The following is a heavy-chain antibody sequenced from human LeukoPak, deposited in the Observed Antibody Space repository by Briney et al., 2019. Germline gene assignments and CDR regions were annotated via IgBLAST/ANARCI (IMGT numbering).Heavy chain of an antibody. CDR1: GGSISSYY. J-gene: IGHJ3*02. Sequence: SETLSLTCTVSGGSISSYYWSWIRQPPGKGLEWIGYIYYTGSTNYNPSLKSRVTISVDMSKNQFSLNLTSVTAADTAVYYCARPMVRGVNDALDIWGQGTMVTVSS. CDR2: IYYTGST. D-gene: IGHD3-10*01. V-gene: IGHV4-59*01. CDR3: ARPMVRGVNDALDI.